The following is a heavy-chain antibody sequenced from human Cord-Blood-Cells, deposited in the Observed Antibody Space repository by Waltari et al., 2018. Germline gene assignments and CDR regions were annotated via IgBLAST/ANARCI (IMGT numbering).Heavy chain of an antibody. Sequence: QLQLQESGPGLVKPSETLSLTCTASGGSISSSSYYWGWIRQPPGKGLEWIGIIYYSGSTYNNPSVKSRVTISVDTSKSQFSLKLSSVTAADTAVYYCARHTGQYNWNYEFDYWGQGTLVTVSS. V-gene: IGHV4-39*01. CDR3: ARHTGQYNWNYEFDY. CDR1: GGSISSSSYY. D-gene: IGHD1-7*01. CDR2: IYYSGST. J-gene: IGHJ4*02.